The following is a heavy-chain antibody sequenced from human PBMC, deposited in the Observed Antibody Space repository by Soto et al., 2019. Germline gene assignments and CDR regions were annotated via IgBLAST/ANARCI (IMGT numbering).Heavy chain of an antibody. Sequence: GESLKISCKGSGYSFTSYWISWVRQMPGKGLEWMGRIDPSDSYTNYSPSFQGHVTISADKSISTAYLQWSSLKASDTAMYYCARSEYIAVPEDYYYGMDVWGQGTTVTVSS. CDR2: IDPSDSYT. CDR3: ARSEYIAVPEDYYYGMDV. D-gene: IGHD6-19*01. J-gene: IGHJ6*02. CDR1: GYSFTSYW. V-gene: IGHV5-10-1*01.